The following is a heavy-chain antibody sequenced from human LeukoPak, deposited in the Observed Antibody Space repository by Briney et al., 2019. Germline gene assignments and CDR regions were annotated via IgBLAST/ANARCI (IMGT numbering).Heavy chain of an antibody. CDR1: GGSINNYY. D-gene: IGHD5-18*01. Sequence: SETLSLTCTVSGGSINNYYWSWIRQPPGKGLEWIGYIYYSGSTNYNPSLKSRVTISVDTSKNQFSLKLSSVTAADTAVYYCARYVRGYSYGSSFQHWGQGTLVTVSS. CDR3: ARYVRGYSYGSSFQH. CDR2: IYYSGST. J-gene: IGHJ1*01. V-gene: IGHV4-59*08.